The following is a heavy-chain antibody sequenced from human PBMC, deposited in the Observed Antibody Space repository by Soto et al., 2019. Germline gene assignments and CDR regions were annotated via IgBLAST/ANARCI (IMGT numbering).Heavy chain of an antibody. D-gene: IGHD3-16*01. CDR1: GYTFAFYF. J-gene: IGHJ5*02. V-gene: IGHV1-46*01. CDR2: INPTGGPT. CDR3: TGAEEMATIRFAP. Sequence: QVQLVQSGAEVKKPGASVKVSCRASGYTFAFYFIHWVRQAPGHGLEWIGTINPTGGPTTYAQKSPGRVTLTRDTSTNTVYMELRSLTYYDTAVYYCTGAEEMATIRFAPWGQGTLVTVSS.